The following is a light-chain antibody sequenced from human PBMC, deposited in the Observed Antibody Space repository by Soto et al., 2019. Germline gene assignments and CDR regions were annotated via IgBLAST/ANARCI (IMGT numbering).Light chain of an antibody. Sequence: QSALTQPRSVSGSPGQSVTISCTGTSSDVGGYNYVSWYQQHPGKAPKLMIYDVSKRPSGVPDRFSGSKSGKPASLTISGLQAEDEAYYYYCSNAGSYPLVFGTGTKLIVL. V-gene: IGLV2-11*01. J-gene: IGLJ1*01. CDR3: CSNAGSYPLV. CDR1: SSDVGGYNY. CDR2: DVS.